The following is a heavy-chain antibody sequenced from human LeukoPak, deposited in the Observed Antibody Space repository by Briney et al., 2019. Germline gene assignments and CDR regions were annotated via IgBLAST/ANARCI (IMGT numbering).Heavy chain of an antibody. CDR1: GFNFGDYA. D-gene: IGHD1-26*01. V-gene: IGHV3-9*01. CDR3: AKVHRIVRVQGAFDV. CDR2: ISWNTGTI. Sequence: PGGSLRLSCAASGFNFGDYAMHWARQVPGKGLEWVSGISWNTGTIEYADSVKGRFTISRDNAKNSLFLQMNSLKPEDTALYYCAKVHRIVRVQGAFDVWGQGTMVTVSS. J-gene: IGHJ3*01.